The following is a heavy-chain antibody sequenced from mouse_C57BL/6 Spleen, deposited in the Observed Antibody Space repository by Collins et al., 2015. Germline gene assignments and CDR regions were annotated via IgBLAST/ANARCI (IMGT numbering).Heavy chain of an antibody. V-gene: IGHV1-55*01. CDR2: IYPGSGST. J-gene: IGHJ4*01. Sequence: QVQLQQPGAELAKPGASVKMSCKASGYTFTSYWIAWVKQRPGQGLEWIGDIYPGSGSTNYNEKFKSKATLTVDTSSSTAYMQLSSLTSEDSAVYYCAREDTVVAGAMDYWGQGTSVTVSS. CDR3: AREDTVVAGAMDY. CDR1: GYTFTSYW. D-gene: IGHD1-1*01.